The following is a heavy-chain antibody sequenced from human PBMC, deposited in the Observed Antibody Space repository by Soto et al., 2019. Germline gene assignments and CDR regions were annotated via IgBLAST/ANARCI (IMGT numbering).Heavy chain of an antibody. CDR1: GGSISSGDYS. V-gene: IGHV4-30-4*01. CDR2: IYNSGIT. Sequence: TSETLSLTCAVSGGSISSGDYSWSWVRQSPGKGLEWIGHIYNSGITYYNPSLKSRVVISIDTSRNQFSLRLNSLTAADRAVYFCARGVTVFGLVSRFWFDPWGQGTVVTVSS. J-gene: IGHJ5*02. CDR3: ARGVTVFGLVSRFWFDP. D-gene: IGHD3-3*01.